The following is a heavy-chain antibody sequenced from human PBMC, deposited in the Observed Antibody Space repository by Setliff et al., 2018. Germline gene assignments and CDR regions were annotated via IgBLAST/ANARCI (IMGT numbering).Heavy chain of an antibody. CDR3: AKRSLSDEFYFDH. CDR2: IYSGDRNT. V-gene: IGHV3-23*03. Sequence: PGESLKISCAASGFTFSTYAMSWVRQAPEKGLEWVSTIYSGDRNTFYTDSVKGRFTIFRDGSKNTLYLQMTSLRAEDTAVYYCAKRSLSDEFYFDHWGQGTPVTVSS. J-gene: IGHJ4*02. CDR1: GFTFSTYA. D-gene: IGHD3-3*01.